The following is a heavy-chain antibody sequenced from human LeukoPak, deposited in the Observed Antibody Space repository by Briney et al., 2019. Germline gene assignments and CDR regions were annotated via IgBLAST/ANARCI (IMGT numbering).Heavy chain of an antibody. CDR2: IYHSGST. CDR1: GYSISSGYY. V-gene: IGHV4-38-2*02. D-gene: IGHD3-10*01. J-gene: IGHJ4*02. CDR3: ARVPEFARGVIVESGFDY. Sequence: SETLSLTCTVSGYSISSGYYWGWIRQPPGKGLEWIGSIYHSGSTYYNPSLKSRVTISVDTSKNQFSLKLSSVTAADTAVYYCARVPEFARGVIVESGFDYWGQGTLVTVSS.